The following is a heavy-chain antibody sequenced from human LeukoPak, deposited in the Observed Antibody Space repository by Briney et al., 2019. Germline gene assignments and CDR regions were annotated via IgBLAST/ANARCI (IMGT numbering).Heavy chain of an antibody. D-gene: IGHD4-17*01. Sequence: GGSLRLSCVVSGLTFRDAWLSWVRQAPGKGLEWLGRIKNDGTTDYPAPVKGRFIISRDDSENTLYLQMNSLKTEDTAVYYCTTTYGDYLSHGFDYWGQGTLVTVSS. CDR3: TTTYGDYLSHGFDY. CDR2: IKNDGTT. V-gene: IGHV3-15*01. CDR1: GLTFRDAW. J-gene: IGHJ4*02.